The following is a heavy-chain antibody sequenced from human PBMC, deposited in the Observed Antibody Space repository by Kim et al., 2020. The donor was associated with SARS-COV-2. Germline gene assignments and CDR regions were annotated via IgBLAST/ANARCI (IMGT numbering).Heavy chain of an antibody. D-gene: IGHD3-22*01. Sequence: GGSLRLSCAASGFTFSEYWMHWVRQAPGKGLVWVSRIISDGSITTYADSVKGRFTISRDNAQNTLYLQMNSLRAEDTAIYYCARGMVVDSSLDYWGQGTLVTVSS. CDR1: GFTFSEYW. J-gene: IGHJ4*02. CDR3: ARGMVVDSSLDY. CDR2: IISDGSIT. V-gene: IGHV3-74*01.